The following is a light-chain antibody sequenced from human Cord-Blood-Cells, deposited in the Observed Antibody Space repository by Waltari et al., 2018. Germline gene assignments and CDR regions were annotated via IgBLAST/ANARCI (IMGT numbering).Light chain of an antibody. CDR2: EVS. Sequence: QSALTQPASVSGSPGQSITISCTGTSRDVGGYNYFSWYQQHPGKAPKLMIYEVSNRPSGVSNRFSGSKSGNTASLTISGLQAEDEADYYCSSYTSSSTLLYVFGTGTKVTVL. V-gene: IGLV2-14*01. J-gene: IGLJ1*01. CDR1: SRDVGGYNY. CDR3: SSYTSSSTLLYV.